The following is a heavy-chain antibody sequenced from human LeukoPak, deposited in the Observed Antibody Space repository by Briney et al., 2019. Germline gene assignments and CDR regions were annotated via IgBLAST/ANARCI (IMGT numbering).Heavy chain of an antibody. CDR2: ISAYNGNT. D-gene: IGHD3-22*01. CDR3: AREYTPMIVHPDAFDI. Sequence: ASVKVSCKASGYTFTSYGISWVRQAPGQGLEWMGWISAYNGNTNYAQKLQGRVTMTTDTSTSTAYMELRSLRSDDTAVYYCAREYTPMIVHPDAFDIWGQGTMVTVSS. V-gene: IGHV1-18*01. CDR1: GYTFTSYG. J-gene: IGHJ3*02.